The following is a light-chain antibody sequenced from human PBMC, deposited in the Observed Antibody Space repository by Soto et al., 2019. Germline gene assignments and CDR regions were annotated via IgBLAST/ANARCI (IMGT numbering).Light chain of an antibody. V-gene: IGKV3-20*01. CDR1: QSVSSY. CDR3: QQYDNSPIT. Sequence: EIVLTQSPATLSLSPVERATLSCRASQSVSSYLAWYQQKPGQAPRLLIYDASNRATGIPDRFSGTGSETDFTLTISRLEPEDFAVYYCQQYDNSPITFGQGTRLEIK. J-gene: IGKJ5*01. CDR2: DAS.